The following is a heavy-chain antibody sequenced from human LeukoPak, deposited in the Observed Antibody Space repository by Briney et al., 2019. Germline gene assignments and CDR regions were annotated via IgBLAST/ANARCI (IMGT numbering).Heavy chain of an antibody. V-gene: IGHV1-2*02. CDR1: GYTFTGYY. J-gene: IGHJ6*03. D-gene: IGHD5-18*01. CDR3: ARGGLDTAMVMYYYYYYYMDV. Sequence: ASVKVSCKASGYTFTGYYMHWVRQAPGQGLEWMGWINPNSGGTNYAQKFQGRVTMTRDTSISAAYMELSRLRSDDTAVYYCARGGLDTAMVMYYYYYYYMDVWGKGTTVTVSS. CDR2: INPNSGGT.